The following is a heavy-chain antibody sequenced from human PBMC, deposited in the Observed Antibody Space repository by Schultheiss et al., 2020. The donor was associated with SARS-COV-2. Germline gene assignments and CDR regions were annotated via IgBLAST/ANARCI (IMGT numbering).Heavy chain of an antibody. CDR1: GFTFSSHA. V-gene: IGHV3-23*01. J-gene: IGHJ6*02. D-gene: IGHD2-2*03. CDR2: ISGSGGST. CDR3: AKSLSGYCSTTSCSSTYSYYYYAMNV. Sequence: GGSLRLSCAASGFTFSSHAMSWVRQAPGKGLEWLSAISGSGGSTYYADSVKGRFTISRDNSKNTLYLQMDSLRAEDTAVYYCAKSLSGYCSTTSCSSTYSYYYYAMNVWGQGTTVTVSS.